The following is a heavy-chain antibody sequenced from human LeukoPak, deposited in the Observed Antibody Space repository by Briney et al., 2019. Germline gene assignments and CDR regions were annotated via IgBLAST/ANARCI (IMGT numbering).Heavy chain of an antibody. CDR1: GGSVRSDISH. D-gene: IGHD5-18*01. V-gene: IGHV4-61*01. J-gene: IGHJ4*02. CDR3: ARSDSYGYVYYFDY. CDR2: VHYSGSA. Sequence: SETLSLTCSVSGGSVRSDISHWSWIRQPPGKGLEWIGYVHYSGSANYNPSLESRVTMSLDKSKNQFSLELTSVTAADTAVYYCARSDSYGYVYYFDYWGQGTLVTVSS.